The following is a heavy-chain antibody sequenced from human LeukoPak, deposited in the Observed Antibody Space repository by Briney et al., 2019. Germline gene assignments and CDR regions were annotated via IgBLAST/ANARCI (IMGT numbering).Heavy chain of an antibody. CDR1: GGSISSGGYY. Sequence: SETLSLTCTVSGGSISSGGYYWSWIRQPPGKGLEWIVYIYHSGSTYYNPSLKSRVTISVDRSKNQFSLKLSSVTAADTAVYYCAREERGSIAARSGHAFDIWGQGTMVTVSS. D-gene: IGHD6-6*01. CDR2: IYHSGST. V-gene: IGHV4-30-2*01. CDR3: AREERGSIAARSGHAFDI. J-gene: IGHJ3*02.